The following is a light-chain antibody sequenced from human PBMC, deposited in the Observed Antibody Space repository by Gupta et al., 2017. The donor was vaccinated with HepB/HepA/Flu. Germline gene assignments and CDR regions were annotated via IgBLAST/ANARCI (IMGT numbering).Light chain of an antibody. Sequence: QSVLTQPASVSGSPGQSIIISCTGTSSDVGGYNYVSWYQYHPGKAPKLMIYNVNNRPSGVSTRFSGSKSGNTASLTISGLQSEDEADYYCLSYKSSNTLNYVFGTGTKVTVL. CDR2: NVN. J-gene: IGLJ1*01. CDR3: LSYKSSNTLNYV. CDR1: SSDVGGYNY. V-gene: IGLV2-14*03.